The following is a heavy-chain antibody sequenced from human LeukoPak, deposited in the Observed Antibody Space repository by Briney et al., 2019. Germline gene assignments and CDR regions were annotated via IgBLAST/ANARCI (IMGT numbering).Heavy chain of an antibody. CDR1: GGSISSGGYS. D-gene: IGHD3-22*01. Sequence: SETLSLTCTVSGGSISSGGYSWSWIRQHPGKGLEWIGYIYYSGSTYYNPSLKSRVTISVDTSKNQFSLKLSSVTAADTAVYYCARGYYYDSSGYYFDAFDIWGQGTMVTVSS. CDR3: ARGYYYDSSGYYFDAFDI. V-gene: IGHV4-31*03. J-gene: IGHJ3*02. CDR2: IYYSGST.